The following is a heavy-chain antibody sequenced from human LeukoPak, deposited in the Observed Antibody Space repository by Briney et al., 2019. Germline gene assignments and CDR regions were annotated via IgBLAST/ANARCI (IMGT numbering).Heavy chain of an antibody. J-gene: IGHJ4*02. CDR3: AREGPYSTMYYFDY. CDR2: IWYDGSNK. CDR1: GFSFSRYG. Sequence: GRSLRLSCAASGFSFSRYGMHWVRQAPGKGLEWVAVIWYDGSNKYYADSVKGRFTISRDNSKNTLYLQMNSLRAEDTAVYYCAREGPYSTMYYFDYWGQGTLVTVSS. V-gene: IGHV3-33*01. D-gene: IGHD6-13*01.